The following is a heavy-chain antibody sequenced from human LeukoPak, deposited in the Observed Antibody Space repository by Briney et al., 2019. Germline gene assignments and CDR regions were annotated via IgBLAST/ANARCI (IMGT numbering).Heavy chain of an antibody. CDR1: GFTFSSYS. Sequence: GSLRLSXAXSGFTFSSYSMIWVRQAPGRGLEWVSSISSSSSYIYYVDSVKGRFTTSRDNVENSLYLQMNSLRAEDTAVYYCARAKVGARDYFDYWGQGTLVTVSS. J-gene: IGHJ4*02. D-gene: IGHD1-26*01. CDR3: ARAKVGARDYFDY. CDR2: ISSSSSYI. V-gene: IGHV3-21*01.